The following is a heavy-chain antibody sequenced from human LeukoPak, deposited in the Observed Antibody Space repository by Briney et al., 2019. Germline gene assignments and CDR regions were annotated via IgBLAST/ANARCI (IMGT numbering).Heavy chain of an antibody. CDR2: ISAYNANT. D-gene: IGHD3-10*01. V-gene: IGHV1-18*01. CDR1: GYTFTSFG. Sequence: ASVKVSCKASGYTFTSFGISWVRQAPGQGLEWMGWISAYNANTKYAQKIQGRVTMTTDTSTSTAYMELRSLRSDDTAVYYCSFGSQAVWGKGTTVTVSS. J-gene: IGHJ6*04. CDR3: SFGSQAV.